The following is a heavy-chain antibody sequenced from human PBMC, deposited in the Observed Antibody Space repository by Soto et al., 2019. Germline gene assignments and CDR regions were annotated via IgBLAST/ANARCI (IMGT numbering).Heavy chain of an antibody. CDR3: AREGYCSSTSCYPTWYYYYGMDV. V-gene: IGHV3-48*01. J-gene: IGHJ6*02. Sequence: EVQLVESGGGLVQPGGSLRLSCAASGFTFSSYSMNWVRQAPGKGLEWVSYISSSSSTIYYADSVKGRFTISRDNAKNSXXLXMNXLRAADTAVDYCAREGYCSSTSCYPTWYYYYGMDVWGQGTTVTVSS. D-gene: IGHD2-2*01. CDR2: ISSSSSTI. CDR1: GFTFSSYS.